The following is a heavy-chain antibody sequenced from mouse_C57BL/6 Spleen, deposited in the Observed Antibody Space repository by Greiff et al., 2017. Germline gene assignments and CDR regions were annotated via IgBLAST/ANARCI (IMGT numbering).Heavy chain of an antibody. CDR2: IYPGRGTT. V-gene: IGHV1-76*01. D-gene: IGHD2-4*01. CDR1: GYTFTDYY. Sequence: VQLQQSGAELVRPGASVKLSCKASGYTFTDYYIHWVKQRPGQGLEWIARIYPGRGTTYYNEQFKGKATLTAETSSSTAYMQLSSLTSEDSAVYFWARRGPYDYEEAWVAYWGQGTLVTVSA. J-gene: IGHJ3*01. CDR3: ARRGPYDYEEAWVAY.